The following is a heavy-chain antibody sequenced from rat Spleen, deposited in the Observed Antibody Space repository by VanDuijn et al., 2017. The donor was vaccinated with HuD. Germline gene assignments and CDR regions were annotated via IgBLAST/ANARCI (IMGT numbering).Heavy chain of an antibody. V-gene: IGHV5-31*01. CDR1: GFNFNDYW. Sequence: EVKLVESGGGLVQPGRSLKLSCAASGFNFNDYWMYWVRQAPGKGLEWVSSVSNDGVNTYYPDSVKGRFTISRDNAISTLYLQVSSLRSEDTATYYCARRGYGYYFDYWGQGVMVTVSS. D-gene: IGHD1-11*01. CDR3: ARRGYGYYFDY. J-gene: IGHJ2*01. CDR2: VSNDGVNT.